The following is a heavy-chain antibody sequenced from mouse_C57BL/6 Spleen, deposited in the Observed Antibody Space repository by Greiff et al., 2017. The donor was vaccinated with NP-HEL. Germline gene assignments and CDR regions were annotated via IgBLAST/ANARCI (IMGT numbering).Heavy chain of an antibody. CDR2: INPNNGGT. Sequence: VQLQQSGPELVKPGASVKISCKASGYTFTDYYMNWVKQSHGKSLEWIGDINPNNGGTSYNQKFKGKATLTVDKSSSTAYMELRSLTSEDSAVYYCAYGYAFDYWGQGTTLTVSS. J-gene: IGHJ2*01. D-gene: IGHD2-2*01. CDR3: AYGYAFDY. CDR1: GYTFTDYY. V-gene: IGHV1-26*01.